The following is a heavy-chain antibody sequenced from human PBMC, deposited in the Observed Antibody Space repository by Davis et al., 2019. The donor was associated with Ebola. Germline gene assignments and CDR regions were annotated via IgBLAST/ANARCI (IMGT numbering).Heavy chain of an antibody. V-gene: IGHV4-31*11. CDR3: ARDSSGDAFDL. CDR1: NESLSGHF. J-gene: IGHJ3*01. CDR2: MFYSGNT. Sequence: PSETLSLTCAVYNESLSGHFWSWIRQHPGKGLEWIGCMFYSGNTYYNPSLKSRLTISVDTSQNQFSLRLTSVTAADTAVYYCARDSSGDAFDLWGQGTMVTVSS.